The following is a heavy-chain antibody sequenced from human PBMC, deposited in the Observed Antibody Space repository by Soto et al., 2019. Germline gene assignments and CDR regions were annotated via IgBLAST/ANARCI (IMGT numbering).Heavy chain of an antibody. CDR3: AKDQDSSGYYYVFDY. CDR2: ISGSGGST. V-gene: IGHV3-23*01. Sequence: GGSLRLSCAASGFTFSSYAMSWVRQAPGKGLEWVSAISGSGGSTYYADSVKGRFTISRDNSKNTLYLQMNSLRAEDTAVYYCAKDQDSSGYYYVFDYWGQGTLVTVSS. D-gene: IGHD3-22*01. CDR1: GFTFSSYA. J-gene: IGHJ4*02.